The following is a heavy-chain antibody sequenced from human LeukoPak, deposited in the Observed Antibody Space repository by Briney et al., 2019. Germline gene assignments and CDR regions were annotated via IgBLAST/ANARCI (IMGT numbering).Heavy chain of an antibody. CDR2: IKEDGSEK. D-gene: IGHD1-26*01. Sequence: GGSLRLSCSPSAFTFSIQWVTCARQARGRGREWLANIKEDGSEKYYVDSVRGRFTISRENAKNALYLQKSSLGAADTAVYYCARETWSGSYFDYWGQGTLVTVSS. CDR3: ARETWSGSYFDY. J-gene: IGHJ4*02. V-gene: IGHV3-7*01. CDR1: AFTFSIQW.